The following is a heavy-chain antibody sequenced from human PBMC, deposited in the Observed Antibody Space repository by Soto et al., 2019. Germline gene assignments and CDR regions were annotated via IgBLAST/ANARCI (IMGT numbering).Heavy chain of an antibody. Sequence: EVQLVESGGGLVQPGGSLRLSCAASGFTFSSYDMHWVRQATGKGLEWVSAIGTAGDTYYPGSVKGRFTISRENAKNSLYRQMNSLRAEDTAVYYCARGGYYDSSGYDYDAFDIWGQGTMVTVSS. V-gene: IGHV3-13*01. D-gene: IGHD3-22*01. CDR1: GFTFSSYD. J-gene: IGHJ3*02. CDR2: IGTAGDT. CDR3: ARGGYYDSSGYDYDAFDI.